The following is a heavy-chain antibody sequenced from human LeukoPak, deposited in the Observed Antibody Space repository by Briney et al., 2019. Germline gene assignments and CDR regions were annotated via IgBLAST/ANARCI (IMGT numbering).Heavy chain of an antibody. CDR2: IWYDGSNK. D-gene: IGHD6-19*01. CDR3: AKNRRGAVAELDY. V-gene: IGHV3-33*06. Sequence: GRSLRLSCAASGFTFSSYGMHWVRQAPGKGLEWVAVIWYDGSNKYYADSVKGRFTISRDNSKNTLYLQMNSLRAEDTAVYYCAKNRRGAVAELDYRGQGTLVTVSS. CDR1: GFTFSSYG. J-gene: IGHJ4*02.